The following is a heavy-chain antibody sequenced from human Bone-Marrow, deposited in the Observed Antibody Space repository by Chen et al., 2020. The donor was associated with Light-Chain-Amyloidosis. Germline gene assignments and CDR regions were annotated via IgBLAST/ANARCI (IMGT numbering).Heavy chain of an antibody. CDR3: VRDGQWLAQPFDF. CDR1: GFSFNTYS. CDR2: VSSSSNYR. Sequence: RLVESGGGLVKPGESLRLSCAASGFSFNTYSMNWVRQAPGKGLEWVSSVSSSSNYRYYADSVKGRFTIARDNARNSLYLQMDSLRVEDTATYYCVRDGQWLAQPFDFWGQGTLVAVSS. J-gene: IGHJ4*02. V-gene: IGHV3-21*02. D-gene: IGHD6-19*01.